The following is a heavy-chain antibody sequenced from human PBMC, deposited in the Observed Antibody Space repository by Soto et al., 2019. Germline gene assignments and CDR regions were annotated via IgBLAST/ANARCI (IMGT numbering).Heavy chain of an antibody. CDR2: TYYRSKWYN. V-gene: IGHV6-1*01. J-gene: IGHJ3*02. CDR1: GDSVSSNSAA. CDR3: ARVSTRGELRGFDI. Sequence: TLSLTCAISGDSVSSNSAAWDWIRQSPSRGLEWLGRTYYRSKWYNDYAVSVKSRITINPDTSKNQFSLQLNSVTPEDTAVYYCARVSTRGELRGFDIWGQGTMVTVSS. D-gene: IGHD1-26*01.